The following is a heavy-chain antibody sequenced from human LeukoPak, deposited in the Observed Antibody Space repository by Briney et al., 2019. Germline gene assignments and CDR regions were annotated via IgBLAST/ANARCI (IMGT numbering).Heavy chain of an antibody. CDR2: ISGSGGGT. V-gene: IGHV3-23*01. J-gene: IGHJ3*02. CDR3: AKVLRLDAFDI. CDR1: GFTFSSYA. D-gene: IGHD3-3*01. Sequence: GASLRHSCAASGFTFSSYAMSWVRQAPGKGLEWVSTISGSGGGTYYADSVKGRFTISRDNSKNTLYLQMNSLRAEDTAVYYCAKVLRLDAFDIWGQGTMVTVSS.